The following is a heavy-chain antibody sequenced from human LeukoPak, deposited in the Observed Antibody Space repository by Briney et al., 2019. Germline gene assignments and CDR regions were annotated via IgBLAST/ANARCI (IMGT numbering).Heavy chain of an antibody. V-gene: IGHV4-31*03. CDR1: GGSINSGTNY. Sequence: SQTLSLTCTVSGGSINSGTNYWTWIRQDPGKGLEWIGYISNTGYTFYNPSLESRVTISIDTSKNQFSLKLSSVTAADTAVYFCARDPVGYYYDSSGPRWGQGTLVTVSS. D-gene: IGHD3-22*01. CDR3: ARDPVGYYYDSSGPR. J-gene: IGHJ4*02. CDR2: ISNTGYT.